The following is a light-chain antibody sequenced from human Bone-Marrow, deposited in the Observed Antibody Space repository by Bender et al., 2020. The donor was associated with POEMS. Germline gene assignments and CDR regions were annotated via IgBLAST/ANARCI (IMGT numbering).Light chain of an antibody. V-gene: IGLV2-11*01. Sequence: QSALTQPRSVSGSPGQSVTISCTGTSSDVGGYSSVSWYQRHPGKAPKLVIYDVSQRPSGVPERFSGSKSGNTASLTISGLQAEDEAEYFCSSYAGSYTVIFAGGTNLTVL. J-gene: IGLJ2*01. CDR1: SSDVGGYSS. CDR3: SSYAGSYTVI. CDR2: DVS.